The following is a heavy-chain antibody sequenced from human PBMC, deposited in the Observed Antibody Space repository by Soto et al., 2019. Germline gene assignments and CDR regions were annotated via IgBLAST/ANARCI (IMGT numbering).Heavy chain of an antibody. V-gene: IGHV4-31*03. J-gene: IGHJ5*02. CDR3: AREYMDYYDSSGYLLDP. CDR1: GGSISSGGYY. Sequence: SETLSLTCTVSGGSISSGGYYWSWIRQHPGKGLEWIGYIYYSGSTYYNPSLKSRVTISVDTSKNQFSLKLSSVTAADTAVYYCAREYMDYYDSSGYLLDPWGQGTLVTVSS. D-gene: IGHD3-22*01. CDR2: IYYSGST.